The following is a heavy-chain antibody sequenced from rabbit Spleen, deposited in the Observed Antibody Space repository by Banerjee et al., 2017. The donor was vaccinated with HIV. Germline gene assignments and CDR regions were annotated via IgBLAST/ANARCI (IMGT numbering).Heavy chain of an antibody. CDR3: AREDYGGYGFFNL. J-gene: IGHJ4*01. CDR1: AFSFSRGYD. V-gene: IGHV1S40*01. Sequence: QQLVESGGGLVKPGASLTLTCKASAFSFSRGYDMCWVRQAPGKGLEWIACIYTGNSKTYYANWAKGRFTISKTSSTTVTLQMTSLTAADTATYFCAREDYGGYGFFNLWGQGTLVTVS. CDR2: IYTGNSKT. D-gene: IGHD2-1*01.